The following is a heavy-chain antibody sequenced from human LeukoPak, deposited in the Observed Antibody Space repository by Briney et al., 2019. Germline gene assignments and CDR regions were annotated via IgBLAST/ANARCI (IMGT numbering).Heavy chain of an antibody. J-gene: IGHJ6*02. CDR3: ARDRYDHMGYYGMDV. V-gene: IGHV1-18*01. D-gene: IGHD1-1*01. CDR2: ISAYNGNT. CDR1: GYTFTSYG. Sequence: ASVKVSCKASGYTFTSYGISWVRQAPGQGLEWMGWISAYNGNTNYAQKFQGRVTMTRDTSISTAYMELSRLRSDDTAVYYCARDRYDHMGYYGMDVWGQGTTVTVSS.